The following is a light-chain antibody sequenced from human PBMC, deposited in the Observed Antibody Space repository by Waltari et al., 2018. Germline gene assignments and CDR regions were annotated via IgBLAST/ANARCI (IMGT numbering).Light chain of an antibody. CDR2: GAY. CDR3: QQYSNWPPFT. V-gene: IGKV3-15*01. J-gene: IGKJ3*01. Sequence: IVMTQSPATLSVSPGERATLSCRASESITTNLAWYQQKPGQGPRLVIYGAYIRATGIPARFSGSGSGTEFTITISSLQSEDVAVYYCQQYSNWPPFTFGPGTKVDIK. CDR1: ESITTN.